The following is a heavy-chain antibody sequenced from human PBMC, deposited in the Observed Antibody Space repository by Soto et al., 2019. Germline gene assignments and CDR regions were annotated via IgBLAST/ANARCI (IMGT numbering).Heavy chain of an antibody. V-gene: IGHV3-49*03. CDR2: IRSKAYGGTT. CDR3: TSAGGYCSSTSCHRGYYYGLDV. J-gene: IGHJ6*02. Sequence: PGGSLRLACTASGFTFGDYAMSWFRQAPGKGLEGVGFIRSKAYGGTTEYAASVKGRFTISRDDSKSIAYLQMNSLKTEDTAVYYCTSAGGYCSSTSCHRGYYYGLDVWGQGTTVTVSS. D-gene: IGHD2-2*01. CDR1: GFTFGDYA.